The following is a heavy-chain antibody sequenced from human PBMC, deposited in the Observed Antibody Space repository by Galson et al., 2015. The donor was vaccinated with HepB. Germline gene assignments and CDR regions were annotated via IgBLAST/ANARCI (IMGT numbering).Heavy chain of an antibody. CDR2: IDWDDDK. V-gene: IGHV2-70*01. CDR1: GFSLSTSGMC. D-gene: IGHD2-21*02. CDR3: ARSHWQAVTAGSYFDY. J-gene: IGHJ4*02. Sequence: PALVKPTQTLTLTCTFSGFSLSTSGMCVSWIRQPPGKALEWLALIDWDDDKYYSTSLKTRLTISKDTSKNQVVLTMTNMDPVDTATYYCARSHWQAVTAGSYFDYWGQGTLVTVSS.